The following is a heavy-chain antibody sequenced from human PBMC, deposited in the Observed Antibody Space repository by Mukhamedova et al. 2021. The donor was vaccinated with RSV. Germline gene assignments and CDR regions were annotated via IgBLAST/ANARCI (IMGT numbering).Heavy chain of an antibody. CDR2: IWYDGSNK. J-gene: IGHJ4*02. V-gene: IGHV3-33*01. D-gene: IGHD6-6*01. CDR3: AVVATYFDY. Sequence: APGKGLEWVAVIWYDGSNKYYADSVKGRFTISRDNSKNTLYLQMNSLRAEDTAVYYCAVVATYFDYWGQGTLVTVSS.